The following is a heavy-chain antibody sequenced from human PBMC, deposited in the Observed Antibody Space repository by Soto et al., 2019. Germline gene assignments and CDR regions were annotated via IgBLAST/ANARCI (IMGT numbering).Heavy chain of an antibody. J-gene: IGHJ4*02. CDR1: GFTFSSYA. D-gene: IGHD1-7*01. V-gene: IGHV3-23*01. CDR3: AEDWVYNWNCHFDY. CDR2: ISGSGGST. Sequence: EVQLLESGGGLVQPGGSLRLSCAASGFTFSSYAMSWVRQAPGKGLEWVSAISGSGGSTYYADSVKGRFTISRDNSKNTRYLQMNSLRAEDTAVYYCAEDWVYNWNCHFDYWGQGTLVTVSS.